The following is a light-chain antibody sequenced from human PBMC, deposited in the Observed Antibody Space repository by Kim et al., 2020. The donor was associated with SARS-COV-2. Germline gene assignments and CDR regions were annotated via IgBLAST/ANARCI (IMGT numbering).Light chain of an antibody. CDR1: QSVSSS. Sequence: VSPGEGATLSCRASQSVSSSLVWDQQKPGQAPRLLIYGASTRATGIPGRFSGSGSGTEFSLTITSLQSEDFAVYYCHQYNNWPLTFGGGTKVDIK. CDR3: HQYNNWPLT. V-gene: IGKV3-15*01. CDR2: GAS. J-gene: IGKJ4*01.